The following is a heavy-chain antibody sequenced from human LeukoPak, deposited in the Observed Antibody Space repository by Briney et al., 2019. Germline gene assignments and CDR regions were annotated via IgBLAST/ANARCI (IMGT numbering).Heavy chain of an antibody. CDR2: IYYSGRT. CDR1: GGSISSYY. CDR3: ARHYDSSAYWYYFDY. J-gene: IGHJ4*02. D-gene: IGHD3-22*01. Sequence: SETLSLTCTVSGGSISSYYWSWIRQPPGKGLEWIGYIYYSGRTNYNPSLKSRVTISVDTSKNQFSLKLSSVTAADTAVYYCARHYDSSAYWYYFDYWGQGTLVTVSS. V-gene: IGHV4-59*08.